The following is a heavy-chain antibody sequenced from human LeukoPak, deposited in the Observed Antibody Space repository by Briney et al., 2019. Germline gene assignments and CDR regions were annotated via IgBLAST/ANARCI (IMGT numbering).Heavy chain of an antibody. Sequence: PGGSLRLSCAASGFTFSSYWMSWVRQAPGKGLEWVANIKQEGSEKYYVDSVKGRFTISRDNAKNSLYLQMNSLRAEDTAVYYCAREYPGHYYDSSGYYSNDALDIWGQGTMVTVSA. CDR3: AREYPGHYYDSSGYYSNDALDI. D-gene: IGHD3-22*01. CDR1: GFTFSSYW. J-gene: IGHJ3*02. V-gene: IGHV3-7*01. CDR2: IKQEGSEK.